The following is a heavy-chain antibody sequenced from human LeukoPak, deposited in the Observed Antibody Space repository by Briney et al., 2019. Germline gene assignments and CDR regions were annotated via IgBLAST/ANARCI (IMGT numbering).Heavy chain of an antibody. CDR3: AKVNSVSYGSGSYYDWFDP. V-gene: IGHV3-23*01. D-gene: IGHD3-10*01. Sequence: GGSLRLSCAASAFTFSSYALSWVRQAPGKGLEWVSGISDSGGNTYYADSVKGRFTISRDNPKNTVYLQMNSLRVEDTAVYYCAKVNSVSYGSGSYYDWFDPWGQGTLVTVSS. CDR2: ISDSGGNT. J-gene: IGHJ5*02. CDR1: AFTFSSYA.